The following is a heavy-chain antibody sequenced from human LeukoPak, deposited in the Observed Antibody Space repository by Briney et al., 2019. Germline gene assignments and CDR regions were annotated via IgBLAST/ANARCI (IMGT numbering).Heavy chain of an antibody. CDR3: ARTRAGDFWSGYYGIDY. V-gene: IGHV1-18*01. CDR2: INTYNGNT. Sequence: ASVKVSCKASGYTFNSNVISWVRQAPGQGLEWMGWINTYNGNTNYAQKLQGRVTMNTDTSTSKAYMELRSLRSDDRAMYYCARTRAGDFWSGYYGIDYWGQGTLVTVSS. J-gene: IGHJ4*02. D-gene: IGHD3-3*01. CDR1: GYTFNSNV.